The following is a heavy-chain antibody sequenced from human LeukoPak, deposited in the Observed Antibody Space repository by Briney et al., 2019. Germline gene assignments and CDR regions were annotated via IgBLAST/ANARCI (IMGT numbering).Heavy chain of an antibody. CDR3: AREVQAVAGGAYFDY. D-gene: IGHD6-19*01. V-gene: IGHV1-69*13. J-gene: IGHJ4*02. CDR1: GGTFSSYA. Sequence: ASVKVSCKASGGTFSSYAISWVRQAPGQGLEWMGGIIPIFGTANYAQKFQGRVTITADESTSTAYMELSSLRSEDTAVYYCAREVQAVAGGAYFDYWGQGTLVTVSS. CDR2: IIPIFGTA.